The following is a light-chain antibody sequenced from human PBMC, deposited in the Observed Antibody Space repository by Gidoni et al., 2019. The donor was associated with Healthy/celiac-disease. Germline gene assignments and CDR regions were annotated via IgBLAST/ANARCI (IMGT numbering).Light chain of an antibody. V-gene: IGKV3-20*01. Sequence: ELVLTQSPVTLSLSPGERATLSCRASQSVSSSYLAWYQQKPGQAPRLLIYGASSRATGIPDRFSGSGSGTDFTLTISRLEPEDFAVYYCQQYGSSLSITFXQXTRLEIK. J-gene: IGKJ5*01. CDR2: GAS. CDR1: QSVSSSY. CDR3: QQYGSSLSIT.